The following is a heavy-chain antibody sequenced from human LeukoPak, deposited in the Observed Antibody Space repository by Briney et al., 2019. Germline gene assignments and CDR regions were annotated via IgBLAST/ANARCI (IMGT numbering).Heavy chain of an antibody. CDR2: IHYSGST. J-gene: IGHJ3*02. Sequence: SETLSLTCTVSGGSINSPTYYWGWIRQPPGKGLEWIGSIHYSGSTYYNPSLKSRLTISVDTSKNQFSLKLSSVTTADTAVYYCARLTKRNDAFTIWGQGTMVTVSS. CDR1: GGSINSPTYY. CDR3: ARLTKRNDAFTI. V-gene: IGHV4-39*07. D-gene: IGHD1-14*01.